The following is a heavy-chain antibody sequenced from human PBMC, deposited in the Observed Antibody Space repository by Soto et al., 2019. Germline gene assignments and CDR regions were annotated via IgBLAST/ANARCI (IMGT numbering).Heavy chain of an antibody. CDR1: GYPFTSHD. V-gene: IGHV1-8*01. Sequence: QVQLVQSGAEVKKPGASVKVSCKASGYPFTSHDINWMRQATGQGLEWMGWMNPNSGHTNYAQKFQGRVTLTRDTSISTAYMELTSRRSEDTAIYYCASDMSTTWGQGTLVTVSS. CDR2: MNPNSGHT. CDR3: ASDMSTT. D-gene: IGHD2-2*01. J-gene: IGHJ5*02.